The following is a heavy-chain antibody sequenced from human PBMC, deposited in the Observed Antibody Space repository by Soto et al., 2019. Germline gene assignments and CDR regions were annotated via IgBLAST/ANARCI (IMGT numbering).Heavy chain of an antibody. J-gene: IGHJ2*01. D-gene: IGHD2-8*01. V-gene: IGHV4-59*01. Sequence: CSVVDGSSSSYCWSWIRKKTGKGLEWIGYIYYSGSTNYNPSLKSRVTISVDTSKNQFSLKLSSVTAADTAVYYCARAGYCTNGVCYLGIWGSWHLKNWYFDLWGRGTLVTVSS. CDR1: DGSSSSYC. CDR3: ARAGYCTNGVCYLGIWGSWHLKNWYFDL. CDR2: IYYSGST.